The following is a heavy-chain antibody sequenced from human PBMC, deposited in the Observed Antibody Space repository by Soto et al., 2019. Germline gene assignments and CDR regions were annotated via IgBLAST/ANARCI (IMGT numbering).Heavy chain of an antibody. CDR3: ARDYGQLERRLRGMDV. J-gene: IGHJ6*02. CDR1: GFTFSSYG. V-gene: IGHV3-33*01. D-gene: IGHD1-1*01. CDR2: IWYDGSNK. Sequence: GGSLRLSCAASGFTFSSYGMHWVRQAPCKGLEWVAVIWYDGSNKYYADSVKGRFTISRDNSKNTLYLQMNSLRAEDTAVYYCARDYGQLERRLRGMDVWGQGTTVTVSS.